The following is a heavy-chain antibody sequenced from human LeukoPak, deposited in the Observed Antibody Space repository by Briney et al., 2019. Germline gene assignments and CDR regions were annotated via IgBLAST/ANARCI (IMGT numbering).Heavy chain of an antibody. D-gene: IGHD2-15*01. J-gene: IGHJ4*02. CDR2: ISNNGTNK. CDR3: AKSTGDCSGGTCYSDFDC. CDR1: GFSFSYYA. V-gene: IGHV3-30*17. Sequence: EPGRSLRLSCAAPGFSFSYYAMHWVRQAPGKGLEWVAVISNNGTNKYYADSVKGRFTISRDNSKNTLYLQMNSLRAEATAVYSCAKSTGDCSGGTCYSDFDCWGQGTLVTVSS.